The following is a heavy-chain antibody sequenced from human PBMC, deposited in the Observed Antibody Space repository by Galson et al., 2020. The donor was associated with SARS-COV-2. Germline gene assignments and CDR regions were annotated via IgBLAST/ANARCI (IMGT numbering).Heavy chain of an antibody. Sequence: GESLKISCAASGFTFSSYAMHWVRQAPGKGLEYVSAISSNGGSTYYANSVKGRFTISRDNSKNTLYLQMGSLRAEDMAVYYCARATTWPYYDDSRGQGGYYYYYGMDVWGQGTTVTVSS. J-gene: IGHJ6*02. V-gene: IGHV3-64*01. CDR3: ARATTWPYYDDSRGQGGYYYYYGMDV. D-gene: IGHD3-22*01. CDR2: ISSNGGST. CDR1: GFTFSSYA.